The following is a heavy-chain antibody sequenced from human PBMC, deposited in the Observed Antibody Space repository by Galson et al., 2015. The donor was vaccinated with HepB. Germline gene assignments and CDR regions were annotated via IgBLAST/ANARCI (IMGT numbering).Heavy chain of an antibody. V-gene: IGHV3-11*06. J-gene: IGHJ4*02. CDR2: ISSSSTNT. CDR3: ARVADADYGDHSHFDY. D-gene: IGHD4-17*01. Sequence: SLRLSCAASGFTFSDYDMSWIRQAPGKGLEWVSYISSSSTNTNYADSVKGRFTISRDNSKKSLYLQINSLRAEDTAVYYCARVADADYGDHSHFDYWGQGTLVTVSS. CDR1: GFTFSDYD.